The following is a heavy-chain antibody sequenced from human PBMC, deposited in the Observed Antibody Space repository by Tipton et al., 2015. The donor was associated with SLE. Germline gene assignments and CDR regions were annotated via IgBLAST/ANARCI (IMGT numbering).Heavy chain of an antibody. CDR3: ARVFPYDSSPYRVLGPFDI. Sequence: TLSLTCTVSGGSISRYYWSWIRQPPGKELEWIGYIFYSGNTKENPSLQSRVTMSVDTSKNQFSLRLNSVTAADTAVYYCARVFPYDSSPYRVLGPFDIWGQGTMVTVSS. V-gene: IGHV4-59*01. D-gene: IGHD3-22*01. CDR2: IFYSGNT. J-gene: IGHJ3*02. CDR1: GGSISRYY.